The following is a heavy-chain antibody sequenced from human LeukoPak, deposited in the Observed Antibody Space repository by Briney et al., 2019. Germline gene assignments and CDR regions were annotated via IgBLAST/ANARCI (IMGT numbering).Heavy chain of an antibody. J-gene: IGHJ4*02. D-gene: IGHD3-10*01. CDR3: TTPPEAGSGSYRIFSY. CDR2: IKSKTDGGTT. V-gene: IGHV3-15*01. Sequence: GGSLRLFCAASGFSFSNAWMRWVRQAPGKGLEWVGRIKSKTDGGTTDYAAPMKGRFTISRDDSKNTLYLQMNSLKTEDTAVYYCTTPPEAGSGSYRIFSYWGQGALVTISS. CDR1: GFSFSNAW.